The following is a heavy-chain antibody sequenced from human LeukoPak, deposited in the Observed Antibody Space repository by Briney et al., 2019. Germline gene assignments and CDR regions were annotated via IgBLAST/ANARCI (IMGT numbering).Heavy chain of an antibody. CDR2: ISAYNGNT. Sequence: GASVKVSCKASGYTFTTYGIRWVRQARGQGLEWMGWISAYNGNTNYAQKLQGRVTVTTDTSTNTAYMELKRLRSDDTAVYYCARGPPYCSGGSCYLYYFDYWGQGTLVTVSS. CDR3: ARGPPYCSGGSCYLYYFDY. D-gene: IGHD2-15*01. J-gene: IGHJ4*02. V-gene: IGHV1-18*01. CDR1: GYTFTTYG.